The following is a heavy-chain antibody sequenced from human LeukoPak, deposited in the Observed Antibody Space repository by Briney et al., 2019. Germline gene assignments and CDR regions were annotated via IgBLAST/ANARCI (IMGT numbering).Heavy chain of an antibody. Sequence: SETLSLTCTVSGGSISSGDYYWSWIRQPPGKGLERIGYIYYSGSTYYNPSLKSRVIISVDTSKNQFSLKLSSVTAADTAVYYCAREKSGTYYENFDYWGQGTLVTVSS. CDR2: IYYSGST. CDR1: GGSISSGDYY. CDR3: AREKSGTYYENFDY. J-gene: IGHJ4*02. D-gene: IGHD3-10*01. V-gene: IGHV4-30-4*01.